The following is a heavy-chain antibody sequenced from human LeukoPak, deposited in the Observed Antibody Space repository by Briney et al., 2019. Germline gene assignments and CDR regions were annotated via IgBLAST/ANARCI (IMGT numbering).Heavy chain of an antibody. D-gene: IGHD3-10*01. J-gene: IGHJ6*03. V-gene: IGHV1-18*01. CDR2: ISAYNGNT. CDR3: ARDSYYGSGSYFRTPYYYYYMDV. Sequence: ASVKVSCKASGYTFTCYGISWVRQAPGQGLEWMGWISAYNGNTNYAQKLQGRVTMTTDTSTSTAYMELRSLRSDDTAVYYCARDSYYGSGSYFRTPYYYYYMDVWGKGTTVTISS. CDR1: GYTFTCYG.